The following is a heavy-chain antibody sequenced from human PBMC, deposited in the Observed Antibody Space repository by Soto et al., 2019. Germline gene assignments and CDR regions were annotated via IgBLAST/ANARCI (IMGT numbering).Heavy chain of an antibody. J-gene: IGHJ4*02. D-gene: IGHD3-16*02. CDR3: VASVLSFDY. V-gene: IGHV3-30*01. CDR1: GFIFSTNA. CDR2: ISYDGTNE. Sequence: PLRLSCAASGFIFSTNAMHWVRHALGKALEWMAVISYDGTNEHYEDSVKGRFTISRDNSRNTLSLQMNSLRPEDTAVYYCVASVLSFDYWGQGTMVTVSS.